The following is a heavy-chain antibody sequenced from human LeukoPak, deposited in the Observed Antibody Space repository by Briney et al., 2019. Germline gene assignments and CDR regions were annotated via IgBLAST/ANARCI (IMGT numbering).Heavy chain of an antibody. CDR3: AKSGGSTYYYYYMDV. D-gene: IGHD2-15*01. CDR1: GFTFDDYA. J-gene: IGHJ6*03. Sequence: PGGSLRLSCAASGFTFDDYAMHWVRQAPGKGLEWVSGISWNSGSIGYADSVKGRFTISRDNAKNSLYLQMNSLRAEDTALYYCAKSGGSTYYYYYMDVWGKGTTVTISS. V-gene: IGHV3-9*01. CDR2: ISWNSGSI.